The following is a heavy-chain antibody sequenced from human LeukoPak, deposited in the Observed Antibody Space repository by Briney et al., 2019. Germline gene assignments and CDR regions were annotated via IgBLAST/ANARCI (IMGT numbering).Heavy chain of an antibody. D-gene: IGHD4-11*01. V-gene: IGHV3-53*01. CDR3: ARGRAMTRYLY. CDR2: IYSGDST. Sequence: GGSLRLSCAASGFTVSSNYMSWVRQAPGKGLEWVSVIYSGDSTYYADSVKGRFTISRDNSKNTLYLQMNSLRAEDTAVYYCARGRAMTRYLYWGQGTLVTVSS. CDR1: GFTVSSNY. J-gene: IGHJ4*02.